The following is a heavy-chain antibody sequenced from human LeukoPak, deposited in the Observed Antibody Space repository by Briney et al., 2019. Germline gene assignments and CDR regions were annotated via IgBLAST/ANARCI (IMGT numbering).Heavy chain of an antibody. J-gene: IGHJ4*02. CDR3: TRGRRATVVIPDFYFDY. V-gene: IGHV1-2*02. CDR1: GYPFTGYI. D-gene: IGHD4-23*01. Sequence: ASVKVSCKASGYPFTGYIMHWVQQPPGQGLEWMGWINPSSGATNYAQNFQDRVTMTRDTSISTAYMDLSRLRSDDTAVYYCTRGRRATVVIPDFYFDYGGQGTLVTVSS. CDR2: INPSSGAT.